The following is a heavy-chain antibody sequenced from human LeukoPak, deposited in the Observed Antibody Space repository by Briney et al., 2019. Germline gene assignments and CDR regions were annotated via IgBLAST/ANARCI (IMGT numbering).Heavy chain of an antibody. Sequence: SETLSLTCAVYGGSFSGYYWSWIRQPPGKGLEWIGEINHSGSTNYNPSLKSRVTISVDTSKNQFSLKLSSVTAADTAVYYCAREAPEDYDYVWGSYRRGAYFDYWGQGTLVTVSS. CDR2: INHSGST. V-gene: IGHV4-34*01. D-gene: IGHD3-16*02. CDR3: AREAPEDYDYVWGSYRRGAYFDY. CDR1: GGSFSGYY. J-gene: IGHJ4*02.